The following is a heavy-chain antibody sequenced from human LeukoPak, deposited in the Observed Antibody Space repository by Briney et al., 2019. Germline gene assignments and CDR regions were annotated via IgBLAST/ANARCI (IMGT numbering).Heavy chain of an antibody. D-gene: IGHD3-10*01. CDR1: GFTFSSYA. J-gene: IGHJ4*02. CDR2: ISYDGSNK. V-gene: IGHV3-30-3*01. CDR3: ARDILDYYGSGSYYDY. Sequence: GGSLRLSCAAPGFTFSSYAMHWVRQAPGKGLEWVAVISYDGSNKYYADSVKGRFTISRDNSKNTLYLQMNSLRAEDTAVYYCARDILDYYGSGSYYDYWGQGTLVTVSS.